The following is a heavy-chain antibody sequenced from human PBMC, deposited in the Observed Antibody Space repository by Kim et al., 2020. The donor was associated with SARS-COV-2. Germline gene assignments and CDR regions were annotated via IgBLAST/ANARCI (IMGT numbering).Heavy chain of an antibody. V-gene: IGHV3-53*01. D-gene: IGHD1-1*01. CDR2: IYSGGST. J-gene: IGHJ3*02. CDR1: GFTVSSNY. CDR3: ARDTTGTTSDAFDI. Sequence: GGSLRLSCAASGFTVSSNYMSWVRQAPGKGLEWVSVIYSGGSTYYADSVKGRFTISRDNSKNTLYLQMNSLRAEDTAVYYCARDTTGTTSDAFDIWGQGTMVTVSS.